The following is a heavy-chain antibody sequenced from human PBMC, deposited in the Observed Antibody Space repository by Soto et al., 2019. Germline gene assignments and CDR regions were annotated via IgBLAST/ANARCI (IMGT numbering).Heavy chain of an antibody. D-gene: IGHD3-10*01. Sequence: PGGSLRLSCAASGFTFDDYAMHWVRQAPGKGLEWVSGISWNSGSIGYADSVKGRFTISRDNAKNSLYLQMNSLRAEDTALYYCAKDMMRWFGEPNWFDPWGQGTLVTVS. J-gene: IGHJ5*02. CDR2: ISWNSGSI. CDR1: GFTFDDYA. CDR3: AKDMMRWFGEPNWFDP. V-gene: IGHV3-9*01.